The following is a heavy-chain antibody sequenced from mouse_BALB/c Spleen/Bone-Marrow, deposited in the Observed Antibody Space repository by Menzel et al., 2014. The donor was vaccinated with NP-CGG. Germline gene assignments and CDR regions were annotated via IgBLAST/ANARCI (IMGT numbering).Heavy chain of an antibody. J-gene: IGHJ2*01. Sequence: QVHVKQSGPGLVQPSQSLSITCTVSGFSLXSYGVHWVRQSPGKGLEWLGVIWSGGSTDYNAAFISRLSISKDNSKSQVFFKMNSLQANDTAIYYCARNRYGRAFDYWGQGTTLTVSS. D-gene: IGHD1-1*01. CDR2: IWSGGST. CDR3: ARNRYGRAFDY. CDR1: GFSLXSYG. V-gene: IGHV2-2*02.